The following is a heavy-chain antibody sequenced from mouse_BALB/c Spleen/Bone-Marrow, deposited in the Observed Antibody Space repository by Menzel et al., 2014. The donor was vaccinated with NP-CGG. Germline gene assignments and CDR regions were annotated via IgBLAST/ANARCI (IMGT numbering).Heavy chain of an antibody. CDR1: GYTFXSYT. Sequence: QVQLQQSGAELARPGASVKMSCKASGYTFXSYTIQWVKQRPGQGLEWIGYINPSSGYTDYNQKFKDKTTLTADKSSNTAYMQLTSLTSEDSAVYSCAREARTGAWFTYWGQGTLVTVSA. CDR2: INPSSGYT. J-gene: IGHJ3*01. V-gene: IGHV1-4*02. CDR3: AREARTGAWFTY. D-gene: IGHD4-1*01.